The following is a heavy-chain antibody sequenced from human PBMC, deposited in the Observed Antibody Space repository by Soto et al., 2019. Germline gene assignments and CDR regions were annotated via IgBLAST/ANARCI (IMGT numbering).Heavy chain of an antibody. D-gene: IGHD3-3*02. V-gene: IGHV3-15*07. Sequence: EVQLVESGGGLVKPGGSLRLSCAASGFTFRNAWMNWVRQAPGKGLEWVGRIKSKTDGGTPDYAAPVKGRSTISRDDCKSTLCLQMNSMKTGDTAVYYCASEWTLSTVGYFQHWGQGTLVTVSS. J-gene: IGHJ1*01. CDR1: GFTFRNAW. CDR3: ASEWTLSTVGYFQH. CDR2: IKSKTDGGTP.